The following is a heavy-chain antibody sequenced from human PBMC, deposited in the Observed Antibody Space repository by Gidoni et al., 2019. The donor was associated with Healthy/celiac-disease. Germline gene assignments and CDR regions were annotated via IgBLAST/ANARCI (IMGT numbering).Heavy chain of an antibody. Sequence: QVQLVQSGAEVKKPGSSVKFSCKASGCTFSSYSLSWVLHAPVQGLEWMGGIIPIFGTANYAQKFQGRVTITADESTSTAYMELSSLRSEDTAVYYCARGLSYYDFWSGYYTVQIQNYYYYMDVWGKGTTVTVSS. V-gene: IGHV1-69*01. CDR1: GCTFSSYS. J-gene: IGHJ6*03. CDR3: ARGLSYYDFWSGYYTVQIQNYYYYMDV. CDR2: IIPIFGTA. D-gene: IGHD3-3*01.